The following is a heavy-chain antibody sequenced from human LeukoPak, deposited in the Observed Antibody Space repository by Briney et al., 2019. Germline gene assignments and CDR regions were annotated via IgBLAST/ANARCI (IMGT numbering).Heavy chain of an antibody. J-gene: IGHJ5*02. D-gene: IGHD6-19*01. CDR2: IIPMSDTA. CDR1: GGTFNSYA. CDR3: ARIEYSSGWIDP. Sequence: GASVKVSCKASGGTFNSYAISWVRQAPGQGLEWMGGIIPMSDTANYPQKFRGRLTITADIPTSTVYMELSSLRSEDTAVYYCARIEYSSGWIDPWGQGTLVTVPS. V-gene: IGHV1-69*06.